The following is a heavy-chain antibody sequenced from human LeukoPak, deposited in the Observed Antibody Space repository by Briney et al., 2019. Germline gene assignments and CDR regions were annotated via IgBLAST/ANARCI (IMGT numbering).Heavy chain of an antibody. Sequence: GASVKVSCKASGYTFTSYYVHWVRQAPGQGLEWMGMINLSGGSTNYAQKFQGRVTMTRDTSTTTVYMELSSLRSEDTAIYYCARGGTYYYYGMDVWGQGTTVTVSS. J-gene: IGHJ6*02. CDR3: ARGGTYYYYGMDV. D-gene: IGHD1-26*01. V-gene: IGHV1-46*01. CDR2: INLSGGST. CDR1: GYTFTSYY.